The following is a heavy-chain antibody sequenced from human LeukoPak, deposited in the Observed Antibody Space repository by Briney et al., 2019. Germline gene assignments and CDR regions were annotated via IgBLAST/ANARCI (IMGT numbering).Heavy chain of an antibody. Sequence: GESLKISCKGSGYSFTSYWIGWVRQMPGKGLEWMGIIYPGDSDTRYSPSFQVQVTISADKSISTAYLQWSSLKASDTAMYYCASGTLSDYYYMDVWGKGTTVTVSS. V-gene: IGHV5-51*01. CDR1: GYSFTSYW. D-gene: IGHD2/OR15-2a*01. CDR3: ASGTLSDYYYMDV. CDR2: IYPGDSDT. J-gene: IGHJ6*03.